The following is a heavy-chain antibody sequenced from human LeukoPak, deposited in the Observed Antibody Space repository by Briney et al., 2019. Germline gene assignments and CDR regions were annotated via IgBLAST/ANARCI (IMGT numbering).Heavy chain of an antibody. D-gene: IGHD5-18*01. Sequence: ASVKVSCKASGYTFTSYGISWVRQAPGQELDWMGWISGYNGNTKYAHKVQGRVTMTTDTSTGTAYMELRSLRSDDTAVYYCARAYSYGSDYYYGMDVWGQGTTVTVSS. CDR1: GYTFTSYG. CDR3: ARAYSYGSDYYYGMDV. V-gene: IGHV1-18*01. J-gene: IGHJ6*02. CDR2: ISGYNGNT.